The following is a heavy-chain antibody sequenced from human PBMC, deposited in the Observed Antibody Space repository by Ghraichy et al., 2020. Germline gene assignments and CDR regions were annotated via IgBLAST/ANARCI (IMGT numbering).Heavy chain of an antibody. CDR3: ARYDSGGYEGGLPDY. CDR2: IYFTGTT. Sequence: LSLTCTVSGGSLSYYYWSWIRQPPGKGLEWIAYIYFTGTTNYNPSLKSRVAISLDTSKNLFSLNLSSVTAADTAIYYCARYDSGGYEGGLPDYWGQGILVTVSS. J-gene: IGHJ4*02. CDR1: GGSLSYYY. V-gene: IGHV4-59*01. D-gene: IGHD3-10*01.